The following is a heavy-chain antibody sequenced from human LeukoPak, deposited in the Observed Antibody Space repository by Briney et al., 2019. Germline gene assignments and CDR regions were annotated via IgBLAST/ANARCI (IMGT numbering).Heavy chain of an antibody. Sequence: ASVKVSCKASGYTFTGYYMHWVRQAHGQGLEWMGWINPNSGGTNYAQKFQGRVTMTRDTSISTAYMELSRLRSDDTAVYYCARDDSGSYYFDYWGQGTLVTVSS. D-gene: IGHD1-26*01. CDR2: INPNSGGT. CDR3: ARDDSGSYYFDY. J-gene: IGHJ4*02. CDR1: GYTFTGYY. V-gene: IGHV1-2*02.